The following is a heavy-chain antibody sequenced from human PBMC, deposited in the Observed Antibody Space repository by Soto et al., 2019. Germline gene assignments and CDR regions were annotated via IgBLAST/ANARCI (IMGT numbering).Heavy chain of an antibody. V-gene: IGHV4-30-4*01. J-gene: IGHJ5*02. D-gene: IGHD3-3*01. Sequence: QVQLQESGPGLVESAQTLSLTCSVSGASITSPDYYWIWIRQPPGRGLEWIGSIYYSGNTFYKTSLPARLSRSTDTSQSQFSLKLNFVTAADTAVYYCASFGVASMSWLNPWGQGTLVTVSS. CDR3: ASFGVASMSWLNP. CDR1: GASITSPDYY. CDR2: IYYSGNT.